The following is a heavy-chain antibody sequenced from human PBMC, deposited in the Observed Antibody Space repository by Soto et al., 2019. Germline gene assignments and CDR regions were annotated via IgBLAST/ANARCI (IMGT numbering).Heavy chain of an antibody. V-gene: IGHV2-5*02. Sequence: QITLKESGPTLVKPTETLTLTCIFSGFSLSNSGVGVGWLRQPPGKALEWLALIYWDDDRRYSASLRSRLTITKDTSNNHVVLTMTNMDPMDTATYYCAHRPSYDPSGAFDYWGQGTLVTVSS. D-gene: IGHD3-22*01. CDR3: AHRPSYDPSGAFDY. CDR2: IYWDDDR. J-gene: IGHJ4*02. CDR1: GFSLSNSGVG.